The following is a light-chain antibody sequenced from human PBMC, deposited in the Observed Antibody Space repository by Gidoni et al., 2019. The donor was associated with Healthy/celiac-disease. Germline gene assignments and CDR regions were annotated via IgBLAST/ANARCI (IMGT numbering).Light chain of an antibody. CDR3: QQYGSSART. CDR1: QSVSSSY. V-gene: IGKV3-20*01. CDR2: GAP. J-gene: IGKJ1*01. Sequence: IVFTPSPGTLSLSPGERATLPCRASQSVSSSYLAWYQQKPCQAPRLLIDGAPSKPPGIPERCGSSGSGADITLTSSRLEADDFAVYYCQQYGSSARTFGQGTKVEIK.